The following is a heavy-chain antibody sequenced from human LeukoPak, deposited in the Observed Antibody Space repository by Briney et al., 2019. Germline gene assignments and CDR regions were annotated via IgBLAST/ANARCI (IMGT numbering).Heavy chain of an antibody. J-gene: IGHJ4*02. CDR1: GGSVSSSYY. Sequence: SETLSLTCTVSGGSVSSSYYWGWIRQPPGKGLEWIGSICSGGNTCYNPSLKSRVTISADSSKNQFSLKLTSVTAADTAVYFCARDGPWKSDCWGQGTLVTVSS. D-gene: IGHD1-1*01. V-gene: IGHV4-39*02. CDR2: ICSGGNT. CDR3: ARDGPWKSDC.